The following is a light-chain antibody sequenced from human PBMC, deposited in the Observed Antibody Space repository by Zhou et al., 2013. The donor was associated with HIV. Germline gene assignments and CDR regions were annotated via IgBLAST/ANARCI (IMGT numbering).Light chain of an antibody. J-gene: IGKJ4*01. Sequence: DIQMTQSPSTLSASIGDRVTITCRASQSISTWLAWYQQKPGKAPKLLIYKASSLESGVPSRFSASGSGTDFTLTINGLQPEDFASYYCQQYRSYPVTFGGGTKVE. CDR2: KAS. CDR1: QSISTW. CDR3: QQYRSYPVT. V-gene: IGKV1-5*03.